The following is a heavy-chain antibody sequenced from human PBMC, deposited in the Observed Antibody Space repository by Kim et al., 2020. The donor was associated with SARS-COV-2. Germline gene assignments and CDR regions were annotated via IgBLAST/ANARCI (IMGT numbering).Heavy chain of an antibody. CDR1: GGSISSYY. D-gene: IGHD6-19*01. J-gene: IGHJ3*02. CDR3: ARRLAVAGTLAFDI. V-gene: IGHV4-59*01. Sequence: SETLSLTCTVSGGSISSYYWSWIRQPPGKGLEWIGYIYYSGSTNYNPSLKSRVTISVDTSKNQFSLKLSSVTAADTAVYYCARRLAVAGTLAFDIWGQGTMVTVSS. CDR2: IYYSGST.